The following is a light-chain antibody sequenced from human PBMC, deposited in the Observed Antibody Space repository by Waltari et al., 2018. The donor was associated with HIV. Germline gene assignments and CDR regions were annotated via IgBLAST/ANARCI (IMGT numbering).Light chain of an antibody. Sequence: DFVMTQSPLSLPVTPGEPASISCRSSQSLLHSNGYNYLDWYLQKPGQSPQLLIYLGSTRASGVPDRFSGSGSGTDFTLKISRVAPEDVGVYYCMQALQTPYTFGQGTKLEIK. CDR2: LGS. CDR1: QSLLHSNGYNY. V-gene: IGKV2-28*01. J-gene: IGKJ2*01. CDR3: MQALQTPYT.